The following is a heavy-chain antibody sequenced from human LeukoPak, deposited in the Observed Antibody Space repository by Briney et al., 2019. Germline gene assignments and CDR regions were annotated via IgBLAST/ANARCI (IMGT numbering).Heavy chain of an antibody. CDR3: ARDLGAVLRFLEWPMGWFDP. CDR2: IYTSGST. J-gene: IGHJ5*02. D-gene: IGHD3-3*01. Sequence: SETLSLTCTVSGGSISSYYWSWIRQPAGKGLEWIGRIYTSGSTNYNPSLKSRVTMSVDTSKNQFSLKLSSVTAADTAVYYCARDLGAVLRFLEWPMGWFDPWGQGTLVTVSS. V-gene: IGHV4-4*07. CDR1: GGSISSYY.